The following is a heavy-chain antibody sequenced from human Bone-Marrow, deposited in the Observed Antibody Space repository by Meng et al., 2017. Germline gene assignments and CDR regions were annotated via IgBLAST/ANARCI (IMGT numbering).Heavy chain of an antibody. V-gene: IGHV1-8*01. J-gene: IGHJ3*02. Sequence: ASVKVSCKASGYTFTSYDINWVRQATGQGLEWMGWMNPNSGNTGYAQKFQGRVTMTRNTSISTAYMELRSLRSDDTAVYYCARQDYYDSSGYYRFDAFDIWGQGTMVTVSS. CDR2: MNPNSGNT. CDR1: GYTFTSYD. D-gene: IGHD3-22*01. CDR3: ARQDYYDSSGYYRFDAFDI.